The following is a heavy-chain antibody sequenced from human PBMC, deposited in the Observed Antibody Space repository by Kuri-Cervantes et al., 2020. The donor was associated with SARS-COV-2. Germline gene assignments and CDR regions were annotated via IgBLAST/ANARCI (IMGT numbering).Heavy chain of an antibody. D-gene: IGHD2-21*02. CDR3: ARGDVGDQSYYFGLDA. CDR1: GFTFSSYG. CDR2: ISYDGSSR. J-gene: IGHJ6*02. Sequence: GGSLRLSCAASGFTFSSYGIHWVRQAPGKGLEWVTFISYDGSSRYYADPVKGRFTISRDNSRRTLFLTMNRLTTDDTAKYYCARGDVGDQSYYFGLDAWGQGTTVTVSS. V-gene: IGHV3-30*03.